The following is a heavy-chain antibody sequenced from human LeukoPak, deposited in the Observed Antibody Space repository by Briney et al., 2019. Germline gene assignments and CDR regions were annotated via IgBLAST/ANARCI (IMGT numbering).Heavy chain of an antibody. CDR2: ISSSSSYI. Sequence: GGSLRLSCAASGFTFSSYSMNWVRQAPGKVLEWVSSISSSSSYIYYADSVKGRFTISRDHAKNSLYLQMNSLRAEDTAVYYCARDHSDYYDSSGRDYWGQGTLVTVSS. CDR3: ARDHSDYYDSSGRDY. V-gene: IGHV3-21*01. J-gene: IGHJ4*02. CDR1: GFTFSSYS. D-gene: IGHD3-22*01.